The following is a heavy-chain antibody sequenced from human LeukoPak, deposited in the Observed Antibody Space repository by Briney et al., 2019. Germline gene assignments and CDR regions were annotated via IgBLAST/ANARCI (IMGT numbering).Heavy chain of an antibody. CDR2: ISSSSSYI. V-gene: IGHV3-21*01. CDR3: ARNIAARRMGGSD. D-gene: IGHD6-6*01. J-gene: IGHJ4*02. Sequence: GGSLRLSCAASGFIFSSYWMSWVRQAPGKGLEWVSSISSSSSYIYYADSVKGRFTISRDNAKNSLYLQMNSLRAEDTAVYYCARNIAARRMGGSDWGQGTLVTVSS. CDR1: GFIFSSYW.